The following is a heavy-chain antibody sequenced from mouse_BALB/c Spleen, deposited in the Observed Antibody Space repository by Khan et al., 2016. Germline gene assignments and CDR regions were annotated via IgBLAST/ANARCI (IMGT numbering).Heavy chain of an antibody. V-gene: IGHV1-7*01. D-gene: IGHD2-13*01. J-gene: IGHJ2*01. CDR3: ARSCDGFNY. CDR2: INPNTGYT. CDR1: GYTFSSYW. Sequence: VQLQQSGAEVVKPGASVKMSCKASGYTFSSYWMHWVTQRPEQGLEWIGYINPNTGYTEYNQKFKDKATLTADKSSSTAYMQLNSLTSEDSAVYYCARSCDGFNYWGQGATLAVSS.